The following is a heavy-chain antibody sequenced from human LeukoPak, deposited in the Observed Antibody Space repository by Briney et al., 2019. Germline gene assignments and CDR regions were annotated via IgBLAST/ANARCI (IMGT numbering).Heavy chain of an antibody. CDR3: ASPGNYYYYMDV. CDR1: GGSFSDYY. D-gene: IGHD1-26*01. CDR2: MYYTGST. Sequence: SETLSLTCAVYGGSFSDYYWGWIRQPPGKGLEWIGTMYYTGSTYYNPSLKSRVTISVDTSKNQFSLNLTSVTAADTAVYYCASPGNYYYYMDVWGKGTTVTVSS. V-gene: IGHV4-34*01. J-gene: IGHJ6*03.